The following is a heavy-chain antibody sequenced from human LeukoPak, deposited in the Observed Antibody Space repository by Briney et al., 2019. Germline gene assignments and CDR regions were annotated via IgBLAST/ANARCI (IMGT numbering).Heavy chain of an antibody. D-gene: IGHD5-24*01. Sequence: SETLSLTCTVFGGSISSSTYSWGWIRQPPGKGLEWIGNIYYSVSTDYNPSLKSRVLIFVDTSKNQFSLKLRSVTAADTAVYYCARLGDGYNRYYFEYWGQGTLVTVSS. V-gene: IGHV4-39*01. J-gene: IGHJ4*02. CDR2: IYYSVST. CDR1: GGSISSSTYS. CDR3: ARLGDGYNRYYFEY.